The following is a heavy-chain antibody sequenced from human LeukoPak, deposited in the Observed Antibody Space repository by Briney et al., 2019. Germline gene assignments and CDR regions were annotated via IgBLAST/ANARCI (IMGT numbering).Heavy chain of an antibody. CDR1: GGSLSSGGYY. CDR2: IYYSGST. CDR3: ARGADFIRSGYYYGMDV. J-gene: IGHJ6*02. V-gene: IGHV4-31*03. D-gene: IGHD4-17*01. Sequence: SETLSLTCTVSGGSLSSGGYYWSWVRQHPGAGLEWVGYIYYSGSTYYNPSRKRRVTISVHTPQNHISLKLSSVTAADTAVYYCARGADFIRSGYYYGMDVWGQGTTVTVSS.